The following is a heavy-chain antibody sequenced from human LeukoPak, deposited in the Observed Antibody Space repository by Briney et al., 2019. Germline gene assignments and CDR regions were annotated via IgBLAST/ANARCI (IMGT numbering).Heavy chain of an antibody. Sequence: SETLSLTCTVSGYSISSGYYWGWIRQPPGKGLEWIGSIYHSGSTYYNPSLKSRVTISVDTSKNQFSLKLSSVTAADTAVYYCARAYDPSLGYCSGGSCRPFDYWGQGTLVTVSS. CDR1: GYSISSGYY. CDR2: IYHSGST. CDR3: ARAYDPSLGYCSGGSCRPFDY. D-gene: IGHD2-15*01. V-gene: IGHV4-38-2*02. J-gene: IGHJ4*02.